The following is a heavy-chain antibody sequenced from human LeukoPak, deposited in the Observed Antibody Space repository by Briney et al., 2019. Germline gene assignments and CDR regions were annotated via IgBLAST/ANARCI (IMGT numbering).Heavy chain of an antibody. D-gene: IGHD6-19*01. Sequence: GGSLRLSCAASGFTFSSYGMHWVRQAPGKGLERVAVIWYDGSNKYYADSVKGRFTISRDNSKNTLYLQMNSLRAEDTAVYYCARDNGHSSGWYYFDYWGQGTLVTVSS. V-gene: IGHV3-33*01. J-gene: IGHJ4*02. CDR1: GFTFSSYG. CDR3: ARDNGHSSGWYYFDY. CDR2: IWYDGSNK.